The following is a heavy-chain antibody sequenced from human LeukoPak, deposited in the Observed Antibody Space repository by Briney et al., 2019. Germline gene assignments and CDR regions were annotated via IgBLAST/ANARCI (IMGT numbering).Heavy chain of an antibody. J-gene: IGHJ4*02. CDR3: ASSSSSWSLLRY. D-gene: IGHD6-13*01. CDR1: GGSISSDSDY. CDR2: IYTGGST. V-gene: IGHV4-61*02. Sequence: SETLSLTCTVSGGSISSDSDYWSWIRQPAGKGLEWIGRIYTGGSTNYNPSLKSRVTISVDTSKNQLSLRLSSVTAADTAVYYCASSSSSWSLLRYWGQGTLVTVSS.